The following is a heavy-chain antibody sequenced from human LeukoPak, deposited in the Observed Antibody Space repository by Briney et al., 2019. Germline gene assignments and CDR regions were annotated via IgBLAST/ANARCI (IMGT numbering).Heavy chain of an antibody. Sequence: SETLSLTCTVSGGSISSSNWWSWVRQPPGKGLEWIGEIYHSGSTNYNPSLKSRVTISVDTSKNQFSLKLSSVTAADTAVYYCARQAKYSSGWYNWFDPWGQGTLVTVSS. CDR2: IYHSGST. D-gene: IGHD6-19*01. J-gene: IGHJ5*02. CDR3: ARQAKYSSGWYNWFDP. V-gene: IGHV4-4*02. CDR1: GGSISSSNW.